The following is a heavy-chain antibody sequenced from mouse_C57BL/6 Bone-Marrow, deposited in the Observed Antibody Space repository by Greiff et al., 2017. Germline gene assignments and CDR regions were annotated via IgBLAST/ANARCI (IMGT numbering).Heavy chain of an antibody. CDR1: GYTFTSYW. D-gene: IGHD1-1*01. V-gene: IGHV1-69*01. CDR3: AREWFITTMDY. Sequence: QVQLKQPGAELVMPGASVKLSCKASGYTFTSYWMHWVKQRPGQGLEWIGKIDPSDSYTNYNQKFKGKSTLTVDKSSSTAYMQLSILISEDSAVYYCAREWFITTMDYWGQGTSVTVSS. J-gene: IGHJ4*01. CDR2: IDPSDSYT.